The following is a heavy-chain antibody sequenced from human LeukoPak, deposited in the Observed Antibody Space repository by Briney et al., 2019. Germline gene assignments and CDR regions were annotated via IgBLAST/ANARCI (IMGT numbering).Heavy chain of an antibody. CDR3: ARHRY. CDR1: GYSISSGYY. V-gene: IGHV4-38-2*02. Sequence: SETLSLTCTVSGYSISSGYYWGWIRQPPGKGLEWIGSIYHSGSTYYNPSLKSRVTISVDTSKNQFSLKLSSVAAADTAVYYCARHRYWGQGTLVTVSS. CDR2: IYHSGST. J-gene: IGHJ4*02.